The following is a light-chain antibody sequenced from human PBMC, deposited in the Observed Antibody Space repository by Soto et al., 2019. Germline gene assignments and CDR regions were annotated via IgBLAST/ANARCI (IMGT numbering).Light chain of an antibody. CDR1: QGISSRY. J-gene: IGKJ1*01. CDR2: GAS. V-gene: IGKV3-20*01. Sequence: EIGLTQSQATLSLSLGERATLSCRASQGISSRYLAWYQQKPGQAPRLLINGASSKATGIPDRFSGSGSGTDFTLTISRLEPEDFAVYYCQQYGSSPRTFGQGTNVDIK. CDR3: QQYGSSPRT.